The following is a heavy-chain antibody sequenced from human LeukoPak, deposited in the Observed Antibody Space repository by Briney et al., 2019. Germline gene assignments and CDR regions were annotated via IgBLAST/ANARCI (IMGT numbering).Heavy chain of an antibody. CDR3: ARGGYCSSTSCYPYYFDY. CDR2: INPNSGGT. Sequence: ASVKVSCKASGYTFTSYGISWVRQAPGQGLEWMGWINPNSGGTNYAQKFQGRVTMTRDTSISTAYMELSRLRSDDTAVYYCARGGYCSSTSCYPYYFDYWGQGTLVTVSS. D-gene: IGHD2-2*01. V-gene: IGHV1-2*02. CDR1: GYTFTSYG. J-gene: IGHJ4*02.